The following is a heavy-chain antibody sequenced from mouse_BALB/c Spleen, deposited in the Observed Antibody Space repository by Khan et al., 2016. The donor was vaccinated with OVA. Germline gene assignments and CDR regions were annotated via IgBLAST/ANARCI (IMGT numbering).Heavy chain of an antibody. CDR1: GYTFTGYS. CDR3: ARAFHYHGSSYALDY. D-gene: IGHD1-1*01. V-gene: IGHV1-4*01. J-gene: IGHJ4*01. CDR2: ISPSNAYT. Sequence: QVQLQQSGAELARPGASGKMSCKASGYTFTGYSMHWIKQRPGQGLEWVGYISPSNAYTNYNEKVKDKATLTGDKSTSTAFMQLSSLTSEDSAVYYYARAFHYHGSSYALDYWGQGTSVTVSS.